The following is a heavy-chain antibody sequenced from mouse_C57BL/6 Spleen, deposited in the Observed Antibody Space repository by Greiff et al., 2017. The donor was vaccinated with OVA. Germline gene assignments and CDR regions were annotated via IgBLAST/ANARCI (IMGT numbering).Heavy chain of an antibody. CDR3: ARGGSHWYFDV. CDR1: GYTFTSYW. CDR2: IDPSDSYT. D-gene: IGHD1-1*02. V-gene: IGHV1-69*01. J-gene: IGHJ1*03. Sequence: VQLQQPGAELVMPGASVKLSCKASGYTFTSYWMHWVKQRPGQGLEWIGEIDPSDSYTNYNQKFKGKSTLTVDKSSSTAYMQLSSLTSEDSAVYYYARGGSHWYFDVWGTGTTVTVSS.